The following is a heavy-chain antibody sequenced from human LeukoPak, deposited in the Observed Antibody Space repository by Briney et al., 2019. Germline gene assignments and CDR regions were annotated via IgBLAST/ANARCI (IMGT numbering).Heavy chain of an antibody. CDR2: VSGSGTST. Sequence: PGGSLRLSCAASGFTFSSYAMSWVRQAPGKGLEWVSSVSGSGTSTYYADSVKGRFTISRDNSKNTLYLQMNSLRAEDTAVYYCAKTSAVVIMPAANLNYWSQGTLVTVSS. CDR3: AKTSAVVIMPAANLNY. CDR1: GFTFSSYA. V-gene: IGHV3-23*01. J-gene: IGHJ4*02. D-gene: IGHD2-2*01.